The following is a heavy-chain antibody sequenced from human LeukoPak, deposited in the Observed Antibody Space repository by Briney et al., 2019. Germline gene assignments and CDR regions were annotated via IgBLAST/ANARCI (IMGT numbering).Heavy chain of an antibody. CDR1: GYSFTDYW. Sequence: GESLKISCKGSGYSFTDYWIAWVRQMRGKGLEWMGIIYPGDSDTTYSPSFQGQVTISADKSISTAYLQWSSLKASDTAMYYCARHYDSETYNTCLDPWGQGTLVTVSS. J-gene: IGHJ5*02. V-gene: IGHV5-51*01. CDR2: IYPGDSDT. CDR3: ARHYDSETYNTCLDP. D-gene: IGHD3-10*01.